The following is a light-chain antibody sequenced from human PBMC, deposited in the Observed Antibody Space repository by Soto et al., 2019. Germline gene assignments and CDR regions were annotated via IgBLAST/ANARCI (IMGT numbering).Light chain of an antibody. CDR1: QSVLFTSNNKNY. V-gene: IGKV4-1*01. CDR3: QQLYSTPTGLT. J-gene: IGKJ4*01. Sequence: DIVMKQSPDSLAVSLGERATINCKSSQSVLFTSNNKNYLAWYQQKPGQSPKLLIYWASTRESGVPDRFSGSGSGTDFTLTISILQAEDVAVYYCQQLYSTPTGLTFGGGTKVEIK. CDR2: WAS.